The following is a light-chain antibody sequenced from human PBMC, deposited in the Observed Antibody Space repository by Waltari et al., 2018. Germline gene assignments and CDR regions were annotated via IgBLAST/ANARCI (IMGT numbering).Light chain of an antibody. CDR2: STD. Sequence: SSELTQDPAVSVALGQTVRITCQGDSLRTYSADWYQQRPGQAPILVLFSTDDRPSGIPDRFSGSSSQDTASLTITGTQAEDEADYYCASRDPTANAVVFGGGTKLTVL. V-gene: IGLV3-19*01. J-gene: IGLJ2*01. CDR3: ASRDPTANAVV. CDR1: SLRTYS.